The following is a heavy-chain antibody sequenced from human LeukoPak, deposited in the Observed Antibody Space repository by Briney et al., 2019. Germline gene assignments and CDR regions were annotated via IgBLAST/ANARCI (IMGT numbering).Heavy chain of an antibody. Sequence: SETLSLTCAVYGGSFSGCYWSWIRQPPGKGLEWIGYIYHSGSTNYNPSLKSRVTISVDTSKNQFSLKLSSVTAADTAVYYCARHWLDSGTPDRFDYWGQGTLVTVSS. CDR2: IYHSGST. D-gene: IGHD3-10*01. CDR3: ARHWLDSGTPDRFDY. J-gene: IGHJ4*02. CDR1: GGSFSGCY. V-gene: IGHV4-59*08.